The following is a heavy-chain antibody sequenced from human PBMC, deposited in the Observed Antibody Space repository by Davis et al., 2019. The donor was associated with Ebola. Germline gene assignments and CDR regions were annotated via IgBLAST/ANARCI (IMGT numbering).Heavy chain of an antibody. V-gene: IGHV3-15*01. CDR3: TTQTTYYDILTGYWAIMDV. CDR1: GFTFSNAW. Sequence: PGGSLRLSCAASGFTFSNAWMSWVRQAPGKGLEWVGRIKSKTDGGTTDYAAPVKGRFTISRDDSKNTLYLQMNSLKTEDTAVYYCTTQTTYYDILTGYWAIMDVWGQGTTVTVSS. J-gene: IGHJ6*02. CDR2: IKSKTDGGTT. D-gene: IGHD3-9*01.